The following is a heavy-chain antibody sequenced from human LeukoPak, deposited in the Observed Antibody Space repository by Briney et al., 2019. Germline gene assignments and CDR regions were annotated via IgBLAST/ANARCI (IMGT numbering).Heavy chain of an antibody. Sequence: SETLSPTCTVSGDSISNHYWSWIRQPPGKGLVWIGYIFYSGNTHYNSSLKSRVTMSVDTSKNQFSLRLSSVTPADTAVYYCARDRGEGIVGTFDYWGQGTLVTVSS. J-gene: IGHJ4*02. V-gene: IGHV4-59*11. CDR2: IFYSGNT. CDR3: ARDRGEGIVGTFDY. CDR1: GDSISNHY. D-gene: IGHD1-26*01.